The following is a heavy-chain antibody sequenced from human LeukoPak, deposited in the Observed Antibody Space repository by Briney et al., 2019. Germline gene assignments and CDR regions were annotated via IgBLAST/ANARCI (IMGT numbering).Heavy chain of an antibody. Sequence: PGGSLRLSCAASGFTFSSYGMRWVRQAPGKGLEWVSSISDSGGSTYYADSVKGRFTISRDNSKNTLYVQMNSLRAEDTAVYYCAKDRLRVAGLCDYWGRGTLVTVSS. CDR3: AKDRLRVAGLCDY. CDR1: GFTFSSYG. CDR2: ISDSGGST. D-gene: IGHD2-15*01. V-gene: IGHV3-23*01. J-gene: IGHJ4*02.